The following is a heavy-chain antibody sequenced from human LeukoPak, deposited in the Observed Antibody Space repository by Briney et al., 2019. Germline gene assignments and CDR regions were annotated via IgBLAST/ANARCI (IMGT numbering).Heavy chain of an antibody. CDR3: ATWRGYGYGLDY. Sequence: GGSLRLSCAFSGFTFSNYWMTWVRQAPGKGLECVANIKHDGSQKYYVGSVKGRFSISRDNAKNSLYLQMNSLRAEDTAVYYCATWRGYGYGLDYWGQGTLVTVSS. CDR2: IKHDGSQK. CDR1: GFTFSNYW. J-gene: IGHJ4*02. V-gene: IGHV3-7*01. D-gene: IGHD5-18*01.